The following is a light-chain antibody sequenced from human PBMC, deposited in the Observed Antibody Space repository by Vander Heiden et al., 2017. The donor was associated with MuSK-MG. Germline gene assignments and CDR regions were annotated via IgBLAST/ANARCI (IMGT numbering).Light chain of an antibody. J-gene: IGLJ2*01. CDR3: QLVDSSGSVV. CDR2: KDT. V-gene: IGLV3-25*03. Sequence: SSKLTQPPSVSVSPGQTARITCFGDELPKQYVYWYQQKPGQAPVLVIYKDTERPSGIPERFSGSSSGTTVTLTISRVQSEDEADYYCQLVDSSGSVVFGGGTKLNVL. CDR1: ELPKQY.